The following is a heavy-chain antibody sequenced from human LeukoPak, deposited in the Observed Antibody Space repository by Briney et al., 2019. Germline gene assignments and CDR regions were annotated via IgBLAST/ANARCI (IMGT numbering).Heavy chain of an antibody. V-gene: IGHV3-30*18. Sequence: GGSLRLSCAASGFTFSSYGMHWVRQAPGKGLEWVAVISYDGSNKYYADSVKGRFTISRDNSKNTLYLQMNSLRAEDTAVYYCANGEGSCSGGSCYSLSFDYRGQGTLVTVSS. D-gene: IGHD2-15*01. CDR3: ANGEGSCSGGSCYSLSFDY. CDR2: ISYDGSNK. CDR1: GFTFSSYG. J-gene: IGHJ4*02.